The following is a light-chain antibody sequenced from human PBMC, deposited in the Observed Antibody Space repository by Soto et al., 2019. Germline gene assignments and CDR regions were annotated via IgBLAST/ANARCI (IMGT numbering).Light chain of an antibody. CDR1: QSVSSD. CDR3: QQYNNWPRT. V-gene: IGKV3-15*01. J-gene: IGKJ1*01. Sequence: EIVMTQSPATLSVSPGERATRTCRASQSVSSDLAWYHQKPGQAPRLLIYGASTRATGIPARFSGSGSGTEFTLTINSLQSEDFAVYYSQQYNNWPRTFGRGTKVEIK. CDR2: GAS.